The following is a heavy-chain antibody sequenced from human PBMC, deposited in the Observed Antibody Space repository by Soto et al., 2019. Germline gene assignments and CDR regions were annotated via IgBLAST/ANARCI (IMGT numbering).Heavy chain of an antibody. CDR2: INSDGSST. Sequence: GGSLRLSCAASGFTFSSYWMHWVRQAPGKGLVWVSRINSDGSSTSYADSVKGRFTISRDNAKNTLYLQMNSLRAEDTAVYYCALGYCSGGSCYSADAFDLWGQGTMVPVSS. J-gene: IGHJ3*01. D-gene: IGHD2-15*01. V-gene: IGHV3-74*01. CDR1: GFTFSSYW. CDR3: ALGYCSGGSCYSADAFDL.